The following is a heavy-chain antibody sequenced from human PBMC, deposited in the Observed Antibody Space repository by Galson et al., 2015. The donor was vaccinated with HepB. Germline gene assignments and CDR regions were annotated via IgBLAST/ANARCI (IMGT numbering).Heavy chain of an antibody. V-gene: IGHV1-69*04. CDR1: GGTFSSYT. CDR3: ARDLIGHNYYDSSGYNYGMDV. J-gene: IGHJ6*02. Sequence: SVKVSCKASGGTFSSYTISWVRQAPGQGLEWMGRIIPILGIANYAQKFQGRVTITADKSTSTAYMELSSLRSEDTAVYYCARDLIGHNYYDSSGYNYGMDVWGQGTTVTVSS. D-gene: IGHD3-22*01. CDR2: IIPILGIA.